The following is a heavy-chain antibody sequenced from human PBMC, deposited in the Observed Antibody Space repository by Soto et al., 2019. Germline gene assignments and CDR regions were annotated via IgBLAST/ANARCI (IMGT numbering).Heavy chain of an antibody. D-gene: IGHD3-22*01. Sequence: QVQLVQSGAEVKKPGASVKVSCKASGYTFTSYGISWVRQAPGQGLEWMGWISAYNGNTNYAQKLQGRVTMTTDTSTSTAYMELSSLRSEDTAVYYCARADDSSGYYSPSFDYWGQGTLVTVSS. CDR1: GYTFTSYG. CDR3: ARADDSSGYYSPSFDY. CDR2: ISAYNGNT. J-gene: IGHJ4*02. V-gene: IGHV1-18*01.